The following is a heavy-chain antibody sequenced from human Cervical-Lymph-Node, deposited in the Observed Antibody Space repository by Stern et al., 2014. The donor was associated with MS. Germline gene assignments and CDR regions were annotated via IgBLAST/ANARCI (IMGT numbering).Heavy chain of an antibody. D-gene: IGHD4-11*01. CDR1: GYNFIDHA. V-gene: IGHV1-3*01. J-gene: IGHJ4*02. Sequence: QVHLVQSGAEVKKPGASMTISCKTSGYNFIDHAIHWVRQAPGQRLEWMGWINGGPGTTKYSQKFQGRVSFTRDKAASAAYMDLSSLCPDDTAVYYCARQPDYSDFLDFWGQGTLVTVSS. CDR2: INGGPGTT. CDR3: ARQPDYSDFLDF.